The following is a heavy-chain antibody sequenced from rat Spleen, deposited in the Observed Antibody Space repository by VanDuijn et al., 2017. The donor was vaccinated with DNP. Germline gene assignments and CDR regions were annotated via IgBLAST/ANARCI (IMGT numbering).Heavy chain of an antibody. V-gene: IGHV5S13*01. CDR2: ITNTGGGNT. Sequence: EVQLVESGGGLVQPGRSLKLSCAASGFTFSNYFMAWVRQVPGKGLEWVASITNTGGGNTYYRDSVKGRFTISRDDAKNTQYLQLDSLRSEDTATYYWATGGGSGALEAWGRGTSVTVSS. CDR1: GFTFSNYF. D-gene: IGHD1-3*01. J-gene: IGHJ4*01. CDR3: ATGGGSGALEA.